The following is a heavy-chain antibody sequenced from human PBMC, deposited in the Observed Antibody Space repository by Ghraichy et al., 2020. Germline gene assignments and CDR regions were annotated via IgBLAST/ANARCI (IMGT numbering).Heavy chain of an antibody. J-gene: IGHJ4*02. V-gene: IGHV3-9*01. CDR3: AKGQSRYSGSYPDY. D-gene: IGHD1-26*01. CDR1: GFTFDDYA. CDR2: ISWNSGSI. Sequence: GGSLRLSCAASGFTFDDYAMHWVRQAPGKGLEWVSGISWNSGSIGYADSVKGRFTISRDNAKNSLYLQMNSLRAEDTALYYCAKGQSRYSGSYPDYWGQGTLVTVSS.